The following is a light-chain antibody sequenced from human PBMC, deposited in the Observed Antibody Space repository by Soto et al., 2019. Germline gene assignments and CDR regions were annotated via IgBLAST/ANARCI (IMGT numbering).Light chain of an antibody. V-gene: IGKV3-20*01. J-gene: IGKJ2*01. CDR2: GAS. Sequence: EIVLTQSPGSLSLSPRERATLSCRASQSVSSNHLAWYQQKPGQAPRLLIYGASRRATGIPDRFSGSGSGTEFTLTISRLEPEDFAVYYCQQYVSSTYTFGQGTKVEIK. CDR1: QSVSSNH. CDR3: QQYVSSTYT.